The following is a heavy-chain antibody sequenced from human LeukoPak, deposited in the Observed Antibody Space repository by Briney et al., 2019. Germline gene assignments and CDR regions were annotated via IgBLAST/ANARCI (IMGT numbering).Heavy chain of an antibody. CDR1: GFTFSSYA. J-gene: IGHJ4*02. D-gene: IGHD3-10*01. V-gene: IGHV3-23*01. CDR3: AKDIDRGVIIRDYFDY. CDR2: ISGSGGST. Sequence: GGSLRPSCAASGFTFSSYAMSWVRQAPGKGLEWVSAISGSGGSTYYADSVKGRFTISRDNSKNTLYLQMNSLRAEDTAVYYCAKDIDRGVIIRDYFDYWGQGTLVTVSS.